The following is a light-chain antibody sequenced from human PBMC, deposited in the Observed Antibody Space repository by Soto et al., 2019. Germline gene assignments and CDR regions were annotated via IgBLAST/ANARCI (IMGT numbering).Light chain of an antibody. V-gene: IGKV3-20*01. CDR1: QIVSSTY. J-gene: IGKJ2*01. CDR2: GAS. CDR3: QQYGRSPPFT. Sequence: EIVLTQSPGTLSLSPGEKATLSCRASQIVSSTYIAWYQQNPGRAPRLLIYGASSRSTGIPYRFSGSGSGTDFTLTIRRLEPEDFAVYFCQQYGRSPPFTFGQGTKVDIK.